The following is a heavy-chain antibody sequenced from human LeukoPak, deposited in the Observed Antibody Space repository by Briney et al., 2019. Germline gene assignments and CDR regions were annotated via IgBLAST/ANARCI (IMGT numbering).Heavy chain of an antibody. CDR2: INPNSGGT. CDR1: GYTFTGYY. CDR3: ARGGWSGHTMVRKTNAFDI. D-gene: IGHD3-10*01. Sequence: EASVKVSCKASGYTFTGYYMHWVRQAPGQGLEWMGRINPNSGGTNYSQKFQGRVTMTRDTSISTAYMELSRLRSDDTAVYYCARGGWSGHTMVRKTNAFDIWGQGTMVTVSS. V-gene: IGHV1-2*06. J-gene: IGHJ3*02.